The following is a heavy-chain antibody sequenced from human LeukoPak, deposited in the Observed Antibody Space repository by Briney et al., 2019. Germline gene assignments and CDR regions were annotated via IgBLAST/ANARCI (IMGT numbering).Heavy chain of an antibody. V-gene: IGHV3-30-3*01. D-gene: IGHD2-15*01. Sequence: GGSLRLSCAVSGFSFSSCAMYWVRQAPGKGLEWVALISNDGSNKYYADPVKGRFTISRDNSKNTLYLQLNSLRVEDTAMYYCGREKCSGGTCYSTVDYWGQGTLVTVSS. CDR3: GREKCSGGTCYSTVDY. J-gene: IGHJ4*02. CDR2: ISNDGSNK. CDR1: GFSFSSCA.